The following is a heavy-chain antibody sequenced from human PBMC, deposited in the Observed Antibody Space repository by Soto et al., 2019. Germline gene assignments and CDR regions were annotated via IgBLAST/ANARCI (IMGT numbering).Heavy chain of an antibody. CDR2: IVVGSGNT. Sequence: QMQLVQSGPEVKKPGTSVKVSCKASGFTFTSSAVQWVRQARGQRLEWIGWIVVGSGNTNYAQKFQERVTITRDMSTSTAYMELSSLRSEDTAVYYCAAGELELNGDYYYGMDVWGQGTTVTVSS. CDR1: GFTFTSSA. CDR3: AAGELELNGDYYYGMDV. J-gene: IGHJ6*02. V-gene: IGHV1-58*01. D-gene: IGHD1-1*01.